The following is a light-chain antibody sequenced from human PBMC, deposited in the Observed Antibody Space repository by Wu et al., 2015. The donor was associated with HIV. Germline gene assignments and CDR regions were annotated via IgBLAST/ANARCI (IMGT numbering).Light chain of an antibody. Sequence: DIQMTQSPSTLSASVGDRVTVTCRASQSIDNWLAWYQQKPGEAPKLLIYQASSLESGVPQRFSGRGYGTEFTLTISSLQPDDFATYYCQQYDSNSPYSFGQGTKLEIK. CDR3: QQYDSNSPYS. V-gene: IGKV1-5*03. J-gene: IGKJ2*03. CDR1: QSIDNW. CDR2: QAS.